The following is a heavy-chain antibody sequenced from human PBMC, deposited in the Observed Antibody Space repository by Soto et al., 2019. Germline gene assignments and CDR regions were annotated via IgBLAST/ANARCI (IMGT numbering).Heavy chain of an antibody. D-gene: IGHD6-19*01. J-gene: IGHJ6*02. V-gene: IGHV3-33*01. CDR3: ARDRNGGWFHMDV. Sequence: QVQLVESGGGVVQPGRSLRLSCVGSGFPFWHYGMHWVRQAPGKGLEWVAVIWSDGNKESYADSVKGRFAISRDNSKDTLDLEMTRLIVEDTAVYFCARDRNGGWFHMDVWGQGTTVSVSS. CDR1: GFPFWHYG. CDR2: IWSDGNKE.